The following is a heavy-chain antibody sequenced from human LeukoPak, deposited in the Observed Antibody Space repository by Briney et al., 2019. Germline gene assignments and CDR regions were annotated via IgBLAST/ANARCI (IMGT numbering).Heavy chain of an antibody. CDR2: INPNSGGT. J-gene: IGHJ5*02. Sequence: ASVKVSCKASGYTFTGYYMHWVRQAPGQGLEWMGWINPNSGGTNYAQKFQGRVTMTRDTSISTAYMELSSLRSEDTAVYYCARGARDYPKGWFDPWGQGTLVTVSS. CDR3: ARGARDYPKGWFDP. CDR1: GYTFTGYY. D-gene: IGHD3-10*01. V-gene: IGHV1-2*02.